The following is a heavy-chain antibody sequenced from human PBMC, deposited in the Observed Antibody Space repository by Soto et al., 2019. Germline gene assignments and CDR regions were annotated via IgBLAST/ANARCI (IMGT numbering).Heavy chain of an antibody. CDR2: ISNDGSST. Sequence: EVQLVESGGGLVQPGGSLRLSCAASGFTFRSYWVHWVRQVPGKGLVWVSRISNDGSSTSYADSVKGRFTISRDNAKNTLYLQMNSLRAEDTAVYYCTRSDYYGSGSYIYYYSMDVWGQGTTVTVSS. V-gene: IGHV3-74*01. J-gene: IGHJ6*02. D-gene: IGHD3-10*01. CDR3: TRSDYYGSGSYIYYYSMDV. CDR1: GFTFRSYW.